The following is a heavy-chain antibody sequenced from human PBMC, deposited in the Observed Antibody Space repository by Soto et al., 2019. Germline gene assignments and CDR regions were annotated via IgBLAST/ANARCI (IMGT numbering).Heavy chain of an antibody. D-gene: IGHD1-26*01. Sequence: EVQLVESVGGLLQPGRSLRLSCAASGFIFDDFGMHWVRQAPGKGLGLVSGVTWNSGNIDYADSVKGRFTITRDNANNYLSLQMNSLRGEDTALYYCAKDRYGSLEGGMDVWGQGTTVTLSA. V-gene: IGHV3-9*01. J-gene: IGHJ6*01. CDR2: VTWNSGNI. CDR3: AKDRYGSLEGGMDV. CDR1: GFIFDDFG.